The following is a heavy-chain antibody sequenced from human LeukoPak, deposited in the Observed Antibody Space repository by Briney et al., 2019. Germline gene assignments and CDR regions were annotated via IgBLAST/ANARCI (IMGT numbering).Heavy chain of an antibody. V-gene: IGHV1-18*04. Sequence: ASVKVSCKASGYTFTSYGISWVRQAPGQGLEWMGWISAYNGNTNYAQKLQGRVTMTTDTSTGTAYMELRSLRSDDTAVYYCARDKTSSGRRGNWFDPWGQGTLVTVSS. CDR3: ARDKTSSGRRGNWFDP. CDR1: GYTFTSYG. D-gene: IGHD6-19*01. J-gene: IGHJ5*02. CDR2: ISAYNGNT.